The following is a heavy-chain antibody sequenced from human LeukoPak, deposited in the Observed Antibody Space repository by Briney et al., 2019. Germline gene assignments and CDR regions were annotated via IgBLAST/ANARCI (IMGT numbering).Heavy chain of an antibody. D-gene: IGHD3-16*01. J-gene: IGHJ4*02. V-gene: IGHV3-21*01. CDR2: ISSSSSHI. CDR3: ATSFMIRGN. Sequence: GGSLRLSCAASGFRFSDFSMNWVRQAPGKGLEWVSSISSSSSHIYYADSVKGRFTISRDNAKNSLYLQMNSLKVEDTAVYYCATSFMIRGNWGQGTLVTVSS. CDR1: GFRFSDFS.